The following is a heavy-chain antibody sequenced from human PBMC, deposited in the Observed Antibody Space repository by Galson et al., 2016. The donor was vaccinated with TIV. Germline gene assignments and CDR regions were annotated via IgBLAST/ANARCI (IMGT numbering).Heavy chain of an antibody. CDR3: ARDREVNSGFDPAY. Sequence: SVKVSCKASGGSFSNYAITWVRRAPGQGLEWMGGFIPFFRTSNFAQSLQGRLTMTTDTSTNTAYMELNSLTFDDTAIYYCARDREVNSGFDPAYWGQGTLVTVSS. V-gene: IGHV1-69*05. CDR2: FIPFFRTS. CDR1: GGSFSNYA. D-gene: IGHD5-12*01. J-gene: IGHJ4*02.